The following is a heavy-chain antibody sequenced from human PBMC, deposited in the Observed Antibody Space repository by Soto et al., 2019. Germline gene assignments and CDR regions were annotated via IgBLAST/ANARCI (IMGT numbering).Heavy chain of an antibody. J-gene: IGHJ4*02. D-gene: IGHD4-4*01. CDR3: ARHSNRNYGLYYFDF. V-gene: IGHV4-59*08. CDR1: GGSISSYY. CDR2: IYYSGST. Sequence: PSETLSLTCTVSGGSISSYYWSWIRQPPGKGLEWIGYIYYSGSTNYNPSLKSRVTMSVDTSNNQFSLRVSSVTAADTAVYYCARHSNRNYGLYYFDFWGLGALVTVSS.